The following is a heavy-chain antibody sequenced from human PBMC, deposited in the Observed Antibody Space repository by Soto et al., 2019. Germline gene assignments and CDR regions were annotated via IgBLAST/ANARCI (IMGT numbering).Heavy chain of an antibody. CDR1: GYTFTSYG. V-gene: IGHV1-18*01. D-gene: IGHD2-2*03. CDR2: ISAYNGNT. Sequence: ASVKVSCKASGYTFTSYGISWVRQAPGQGLEWMGWISAYNGNTNYAQKLQGRVTMTTDTSTSTAYMELRSLRSDDTAVYYCARPDGYCSSTSCYNWFDPWGQGTLVTVSS. J-gene: IGHJ5*02. CDR3: ARPDGYCSSTSCYNWFDP.